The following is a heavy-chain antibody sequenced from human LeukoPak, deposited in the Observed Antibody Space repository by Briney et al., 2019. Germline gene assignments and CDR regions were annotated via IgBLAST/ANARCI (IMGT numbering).Heavy chain of an antibody. CDR2: TSRSGSTK. CDR1: GFTFSDYN. CDR3: AKSKGDY. Sequence: PGGSLRLSCAASGFTFSDYNMRWIRQAPGKGLEWVSSTSRSGSTKYYADSVKGRFTISRDNSKNKLYLQMNSLRVEDTAIYYCAKSKGDYWGQGTLVTVSS. V-gene: IGHV3-11*01. D-gene: IGHD5/OR15-5a*01. J-gene: IGHJ4*02.